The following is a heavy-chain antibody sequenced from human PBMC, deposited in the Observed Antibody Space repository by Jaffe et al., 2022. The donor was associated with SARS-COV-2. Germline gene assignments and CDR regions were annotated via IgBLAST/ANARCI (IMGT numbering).Heavy chain of an antibody. D-gene: IGHD2-21*01. CDR1: GFIFSNAW. CDR3: TRGLCIGDSCTQFDP. CDR2: IKSRVDGGAT. Sequence: EAQLVESGGDLVKPGESLRLSCTASGFIFSNAWMSWVRQAPGKGLEWLGRIKSRVDGGATDYAAPVKGRFTISRDDSIRKLYLQMNSLKTEDTGVYFCTRGLCIGDSCTQFDPWGQGTLVTVSS. J-gene: IGHJ5*02. V-gene: IGHV3-15*01.